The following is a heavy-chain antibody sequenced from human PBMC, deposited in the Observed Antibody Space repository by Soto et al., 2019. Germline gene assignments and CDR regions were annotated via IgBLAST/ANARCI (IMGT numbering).Heavy chain of an antibody. J-gene: IGHJ5*02. Sequence: EVQLVESGGGLVEPGGSLRLSCAAFGFSFSSYTMNWVRQAPGKGLEWVSFISTSSSDIPYADSVKGRFTISRDNAENSLYLKMNSLRADDTAVYYCARDGGGYATGWFAHWGQGTLVTDSS. V-gene: IGHV3-21*01. CDR3: ARDGGGYATGWFAH. CDR1: GFSFSSYT. CDR2: ISTSSSDI. D-gene: IGHD2-2*01.